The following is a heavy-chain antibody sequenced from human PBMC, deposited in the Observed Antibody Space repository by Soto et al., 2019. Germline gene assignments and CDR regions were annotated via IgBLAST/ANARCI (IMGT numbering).Heavy chain of an antibody. D-gene: IGHD3-3*01. CDR3: ATSSVTIFGMLVSYYFDY. CDR2: IFYSGST. V-gene: IGHV4-31*03. Sequence: QLQLKESGPGLVKPSQPLSITCTVSGGSHSSGGSYWSWVRQHPGKGLEWFGYIFYSGSTYFNPSLTSRVTMSLDTSMYQSSLKLSSVTAADTAVYYCATSSVTIFGMLVSYYFDYWGQGTLVTVPS. CDR1: GGSHSSGGSY. J-gene: IGHJ4*02.